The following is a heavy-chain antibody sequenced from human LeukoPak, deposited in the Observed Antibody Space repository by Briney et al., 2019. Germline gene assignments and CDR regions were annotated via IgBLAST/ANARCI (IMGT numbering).Heavy chain of an antibody. D-gene: IGHD4-17*01. CDR1: GGSVSSGSYY. CDR2: IYYSGST. J-gene: IGHJ6*02. Sequence: SETLSLTCTVSGGSVSSGSYYWSWIRQPPGKGLEWIGYIYYSGSTDYNPSLKSRVTISVDTSKNQFSLKLSSVTAADTAVYYCARDYGVARRDYYYGMDVWGQGTTVTVSS. CDR3: ARDYGVARRDYYYGMDV. V-gene: IGHV4-61*01.